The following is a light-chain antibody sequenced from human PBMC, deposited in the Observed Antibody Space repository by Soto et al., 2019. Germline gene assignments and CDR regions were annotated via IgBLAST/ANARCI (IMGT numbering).Light chain of an antibody. V-gene: IGLV2-14*01. J-gene: IGLJ2*01. CDR3: SSFTTSSTLV. CDR1: NSDIGAYNY. Sequence: QLVLTQPASVSGSPGQSITISCTGSNSDIGAYNYVSWYQQHPGKAPKLVIYDVTNRPSGVSNRFSGSKSGNTASLTISGLQTEDEADYYCSSFTTSSTLVFGGGTKLTVL. CDR2: DVT.